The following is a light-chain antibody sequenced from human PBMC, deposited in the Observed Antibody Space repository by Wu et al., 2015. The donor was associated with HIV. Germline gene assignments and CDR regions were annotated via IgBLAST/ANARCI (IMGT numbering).Light chain of an antibody. CDR2: KAS. J-gene: IGKJ1*01. Sequence: DIQMTQSPSTLSASVRDRVTITCRASQSIRTWLAWYQQKPGKAPNLLIYKASTLQSGVPSRFSGSGSGTEFTLTISSLQADDFGTYYCQQYNTYPWTFGRGTKVEMK. CDR1: QSIRTW. V-gene: IGKV1-5*03. CDR3: QQYNTYPWT.